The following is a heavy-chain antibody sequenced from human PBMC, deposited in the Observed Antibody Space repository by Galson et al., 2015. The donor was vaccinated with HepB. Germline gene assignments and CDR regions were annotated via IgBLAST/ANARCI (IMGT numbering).Heavy chain of an antibody. J-gene: IGHJ1*01. CDR2: IRSKAYGGTT. D-gene: IGHD3-3*01. V-gene: IGHV3-49*03. CDR1: GFTFGDYA. Sequence: SLRLSCAASGFTFGDYAMSWFRQAPVKGLEWVGFIRSKAYGGTTEYAASVKGRFTISRDDSKSIAYLQMNSLKTEDTTVYYCTRFTIFGVVITEYFQHWGQVTLVTVSS. CDR3: TRFTIFGVVITEYFQH.